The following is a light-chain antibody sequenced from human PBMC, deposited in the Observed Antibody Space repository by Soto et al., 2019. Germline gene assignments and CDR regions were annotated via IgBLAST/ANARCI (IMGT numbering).Light chain of an antibody. V-gene: IGLV2-23*01. Sequence: QSALTQPASVSGPPGQSITISCTGASSTVGNYDLVSWYQQHPGKAPKLMIYEDSKRPSGVSARFSGSKSGNTASLTISGLQAEDEADYYCSSYAGSRRYIFGTGTKVTVL. CDR3: SSYAGSRRYI. CDR2: EDS. J-gene: IGLJ1*01. CDR1: SSTVGNYDL.